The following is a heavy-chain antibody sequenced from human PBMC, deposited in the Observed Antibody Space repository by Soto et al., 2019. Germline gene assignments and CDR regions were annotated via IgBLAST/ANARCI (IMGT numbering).Heavy chain of an antibody. Sequence: ASMKVSCKASGYTFTGYYMHWVRQAPGQGLEWMGWINPNSGGTNYAQKFQGRVTMTRDTSISTAYMELSRLRSDDTAVYYCASLWAPWARPYNWFDPWGQGTLVTVSS. V-gene: IGHV1-2*02. D-gene: IGHD2-21*01. CDR3: ASLWAPWARPYNWFDP. J-gene: IGHJ5*02. CDR2: INPNSGGT. CDR1: GYTFTGYY.